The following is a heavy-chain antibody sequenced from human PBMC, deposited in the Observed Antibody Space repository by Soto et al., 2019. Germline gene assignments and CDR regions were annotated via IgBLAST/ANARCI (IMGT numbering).Heavy chain of an antibody. V-gene: IGHV1-2*02. J-gene: IGHJ4*02. CDR3: AGVNSSGWYGFDY. D-gene: IGHD6-19*01. CDR1: GYTFTGYY. CDR2: INPNSGGT. Sequence: GASVKVSCKASGYTFTGYYMHWVRQAPGQGLEWMGWINPNSGGTNYAQKFQGRVTMTRDTSISTAYMELSRLRSDDTAVYYCAGVNSSGWYGFDYWGQGTLVTVSS.